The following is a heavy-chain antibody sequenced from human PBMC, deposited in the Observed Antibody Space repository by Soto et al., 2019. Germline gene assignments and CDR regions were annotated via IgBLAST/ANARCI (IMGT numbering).Heavy chain of an antibody. CDR2: IYYSGST. V-gene: IGHV4-59*08. CDR1: GGSISSYY. CDR3: ARHDKGPGPPPDIYYYYYYMDV. J-gene: IGHJ6*03. D-gene: IGHD2-2*01. Sequence: PSETLSLTCTVSGGSISSYYWSWIRQPPGKGLEWIGYIYYSGSTNYNPSLKSRVTISVDTSKNQFSLKLSSVTAADTAVYYCARHDKGPGPPPDIYYYYYYMDVWGKGTKVTVSS.